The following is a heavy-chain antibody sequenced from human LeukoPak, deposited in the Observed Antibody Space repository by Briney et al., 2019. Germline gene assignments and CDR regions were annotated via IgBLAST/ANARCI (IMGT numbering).Heavy chain of an antibody. J-gene: IGHJ5*02. V-gene: IGHV5-51*01. Sequence: GESLKISCKGSGYSFTNFWIGWVRQMPGKGLESMGIIYPGDSDTRYSPSFQGQVTISADKSISTAYLQWSSLKASDTAIYYCARHEANRFDPWGQGTLVTVSS. CDR2: IYPGDSDT. CDR1: GYSFTNFW. CDR3: ARHEANRFDP.